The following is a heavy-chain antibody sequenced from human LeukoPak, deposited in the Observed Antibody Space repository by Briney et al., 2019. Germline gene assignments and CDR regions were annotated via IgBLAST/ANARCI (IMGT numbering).Heavy chain of an antibody. Sequence: KPSETLSLTCAVYGGSFSGYYWSWIRQPPGKGLEWIGEINHSGSTNYNPSLKSRVTISVDTSKSQFSLKLSSVTAADTAVYYCARGDFWSGYPHYYYYYMDVWGKGTTVTVSS. D-gene: IGHD3-3*01. V-gene: IGHV4-34*01. CDR1: GGSFSGYY. CDR3: ARGDFWSGYPHYYYYYMDV. CDR2: INHSGST. J-gene: IGHJ6*03.